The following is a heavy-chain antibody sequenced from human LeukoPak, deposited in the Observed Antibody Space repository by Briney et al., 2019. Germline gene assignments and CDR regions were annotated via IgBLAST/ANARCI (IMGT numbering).Heavy chain of an antibody. CDR1: GGSISSSSYY. D-gene: IGHD1-14*01. CDR2: IYYGGST. Sequence: SETLSLTCTVSGGSISSSSYYWGWIREPPGKGLEWIGSIYYGGSTYYNPSLKSRVTISVDTSKNQFSLKLSSVTAADTAVYYCARVIRHRDYFDYWGQGTLVTVSS. V-gene: IGHV4-39*01. CDR3: ARVIRHRDYFDY. J-gene: IGHJ4*02.